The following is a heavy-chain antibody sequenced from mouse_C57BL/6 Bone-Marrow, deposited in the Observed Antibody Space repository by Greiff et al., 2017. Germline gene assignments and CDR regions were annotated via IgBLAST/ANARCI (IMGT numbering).Heavy chain of an antibody. CDR1: GYTFTDYY. V-gene: IGHV1-19*01. CDR3: AREDEYDGAWFAY. D-gene: IGHD2-4*01. CDR2: INPYNGGT. J-gene: IGHJ3*01. Sequence: EVKLMESGPVLVKPGASVKMSCKASGYTFTDYYMNWVKQSHGKSLEWIGVINPYNGGTSYNQKFKGKATLTVDKSSSTAYMELNSLTSEDSAVYYCAREDEYDGAWFAYWGQGTLVTVSA.